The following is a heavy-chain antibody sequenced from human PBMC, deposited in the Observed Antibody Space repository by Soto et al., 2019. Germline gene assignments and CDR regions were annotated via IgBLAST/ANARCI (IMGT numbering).Heavy chain of an antibody. J-gene: IGHJ5*02. D-gene: IGHD5-12*01. Sequence: GASVKVSCKASGGTFSSYAISWVRQAPGQGLEWMGGIIPIFGTANYAQKFQGRVTITADESTSTAYMELSSLRSEDTAVYYCARGSSRGYSGYDSLPGWFDPWGQGTLVTVSS. CDR2: IIPIFGTA. V-gene: IGHV1-69*13. CDR3: ARGSSRGYSGYDSLPGWFDP. CDR1: GGTFSSYA.